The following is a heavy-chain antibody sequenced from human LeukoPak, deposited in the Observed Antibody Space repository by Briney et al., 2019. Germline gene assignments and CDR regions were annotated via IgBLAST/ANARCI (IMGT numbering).Heavy chain of an antibody. D-gene: IGHD4-23*01. CDR1: GFTFSSYA. V-gene: IGHV3-23*01. Sequence: PGGSLRLSCAASGFTFSSYAMSWVRQAPGKGLEWVSAISGSGGSTYYADSVKGRFTISRDNSKDTLYLQMNSLRAEDTAVYYCAKHYGGNQCFDLWGRGTPVTVSS. CDR3: AKHYGGNQCFDL. J-gene: IGHJ2*01. CDR2: ISGSGGST.